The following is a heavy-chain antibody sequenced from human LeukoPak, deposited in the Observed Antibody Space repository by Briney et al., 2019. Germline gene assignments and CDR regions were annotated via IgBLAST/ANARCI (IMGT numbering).Heavy chain of an antibody. V-gene: IGHV3-7*03. J-gene: IGHJ1*01. Sequence: GGSLRLSCVASGFSFSDSTMSWVRQAAGKGLEWVAKMKEDGSDENYVDSVKGRFTISRDNARNSLHLQMKSLRAEDTAVYFCAKGGAGGGYFPTWGQGILVIVSS. D-gene: IGHD3-16*01. CDR3: AKGGAGGGYFPT. CDR2: MKEDGSDE. CDR1: GFSFSDST.